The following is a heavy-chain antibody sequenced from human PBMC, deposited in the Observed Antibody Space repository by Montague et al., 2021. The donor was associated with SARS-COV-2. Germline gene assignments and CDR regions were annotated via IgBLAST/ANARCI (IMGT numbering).Heavy chain of an antibody. J-gene: IGHJ6*02. CDR1: SDSISSSSYF. V-gene: IGHV4-39*02. CDR2: LYNGGTT. CDR3: ARTSKLRESSSGNYYYHAMDV. D-gene: IGHD3-16*01. Sequence: SETLSLTCSVSSDSISSSSYFWGWIRQPPGKGLEWIGNLYNGGTTYYSPSLKSRVTISVDTSKNHFSLNMASVTAADTAVYYCARTSKLRESSSGNYYYHAMDVWGQGTTVTVAS.